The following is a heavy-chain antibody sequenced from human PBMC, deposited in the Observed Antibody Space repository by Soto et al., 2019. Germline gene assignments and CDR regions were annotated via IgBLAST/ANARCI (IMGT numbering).Heavy chain of an antibody. V-gene: IGHV4-59*01. J-gene: IGHJ4*02. CDR1: GGSISSYY. Sequence: SETLSLTCTVSGGSISSYYWSWIRQPPGKGLEWIGYIYYSGSTNYNPSLKSRVTISVDTSKNQFSLKLSSVTAADTAVYYCARAGGTVTDDSGFDYWGQGTLVTVSS. CDR2: IYYSGST. CDR3: ARAGGTVTDDSGFDY. D-gene: IGHD4-17*01.